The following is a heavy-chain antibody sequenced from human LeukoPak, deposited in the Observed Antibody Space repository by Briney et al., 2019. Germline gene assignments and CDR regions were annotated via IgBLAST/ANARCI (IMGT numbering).Heavy chain of an antibody. J-gene: IGHJ3*02. CDR2: IKSKTDGGTT. Sequence: GGSLRLSCAASGFTFSNAWMSWVRQAPGKGLEWVGRIKSKTDGGTTDYAAPVKGRFTISRDDSKNTLYLQMNSLKTEDTAVYYCTTVKDDFWPMDAFDIWGQGKMVPVSS. CDR1: GFTFSNAW. D-gene: IGHD3-3*01. V-gene: IGHV3-15*01. CDR3: TTVKDDFWPMDAFDI.